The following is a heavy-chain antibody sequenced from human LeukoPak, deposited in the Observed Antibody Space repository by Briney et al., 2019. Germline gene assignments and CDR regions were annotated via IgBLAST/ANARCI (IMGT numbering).Heavy chain of an antibody. D-gene: IGHD6-13*01. CDR3: AAFGIAAAGTTGY. J-gene: IGHJ4*02. CDR1: GFTFSSYA. Sequence: PGGSLRLSCAASGFTFSSYAMSWVRQAPRKGLEWVSAISGSGGSTYYADSVKGRFTISRDNSKNTLYLQMNSLRAEDTAVYYCAAFGIAAAGTTGYWGQGTLVTVSS. CDR2: ISGSGGST. V-gene: IGHV3-23*01.